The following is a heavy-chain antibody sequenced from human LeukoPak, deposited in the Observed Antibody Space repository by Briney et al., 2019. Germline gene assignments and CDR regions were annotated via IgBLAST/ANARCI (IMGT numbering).Heavy chain of an antibody. Sequence: ASVTVSCKASGYTFTSYGISWVRQAPGQGLEWMGWISAYNGNTNYAQKLQGRVTMTTDTSTSTAYMELRSLRSDDTAVYYCARDTGEAVDTAMGNWGQGTLVTVSS. CDR2: ISAYNGNT. J-gene: IGHJ4*02. CDR3: ARDTGEAVDTAMGN. CDR1: GYTFTSYG. D-gene: IGHD5-18*01. V-gene: IGHV1-18*01.